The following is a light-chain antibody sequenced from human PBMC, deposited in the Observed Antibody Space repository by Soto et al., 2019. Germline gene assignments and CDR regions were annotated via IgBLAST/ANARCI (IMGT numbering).Light chain of an antibody. Sequence: EIVLTQSPGTLSLSPGERATLSCRASQSVSSSYLAWYQQKPGQAPRLLIYGASSRATGIPDRFSGSGSGTDFTLTXSRLEPEDFAVYXXQXYGSSPPYTFGQGTKLEIK. V-gene: IGKV3-20*01. J-gene: IGKJ2*01. CDR3: QXYGSSPPYT. CDR1: QSVSSSY. CDR2: GAS.